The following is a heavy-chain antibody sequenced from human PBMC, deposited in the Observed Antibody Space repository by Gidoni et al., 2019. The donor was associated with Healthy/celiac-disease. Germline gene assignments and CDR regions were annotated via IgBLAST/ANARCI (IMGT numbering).Heavy chain of an antibody. CDR2: ISGSGGST. CDR3: AKAARLYCSGGSCYLLGGGMDV. CDR1: GFNFRSYA. V-gene: IGHV3-23*01. D-gene: IGHD2-15*01. J-gene: IGHJ6*02. Sequence: EVQLLESGGGLVQPGGSMRPSCAASGFNFRSYAMSRVRQAPGKGLEWVSAISGSGGSTYYADSVKGRFTISRDNSKNTLYLQMNSLRAEDTAVYYCAKAARLYCSGGSCYLLGGGMDVWGQGTTVTVSS.